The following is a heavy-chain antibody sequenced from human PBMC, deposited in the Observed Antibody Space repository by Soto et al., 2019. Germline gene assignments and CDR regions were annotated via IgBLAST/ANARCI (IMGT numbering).Heavy chain of an antibody. Sequence: VQLVQSGGEVKRPGTSVKVSCEASGYSFANYGITWVRQAPGQGLEWMGWISGYNSNTNYAQKLQGRVTMTTDTSTSTAYMELRSLRSDDTAVYYCARDPPPPDYWGQGTLVTVSS. V-gene: IGHV1-18*01. J-gene: IGHJ4*02. CDR1: GYSFANYG. CDR3: ARDPPPPDY. CDR2: ISGYNSNT.